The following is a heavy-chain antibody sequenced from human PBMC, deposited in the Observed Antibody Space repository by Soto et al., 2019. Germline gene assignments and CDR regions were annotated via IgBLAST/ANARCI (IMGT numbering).Heavy chain of an antibody. J-gene: IGHJ6*01. CDR2: IIPIFGTA. Sequence: ASVKVSCKASGGPFSSYAISWVRQAPGHGPEWMGGIIPIFGTANYAQKFQGRVTITADESTSKAYMELSSLRSEDTAVYYCARDRVHLVTPSSSYQYGTDVWGQ. CDR1: GGPFSSYA. V-gene: IGHV1-69*13. D-gene: IGHD1-1*01. CDR3: ARDRVHLVTPSSSYQYGTDV.